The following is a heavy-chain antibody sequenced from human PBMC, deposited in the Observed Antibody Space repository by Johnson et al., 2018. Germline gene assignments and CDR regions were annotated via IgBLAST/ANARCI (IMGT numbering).Heavy chain of an antibody. CDR3: ARAHEDSYYYYYMDV. CDR2: ISSSSSYI. Sequence: VQLVESGGGLVKPGGSLRLSCAASGFTFSSYSMNWVRQAPGKGLEWVSSISSSSSYIYYADSVKGRFTISRDNPKNSLYLQRNSRRAEDTAVYYWARAHEDSYYYYYMDVWGKGTTVTVSS. CDR1: GFTFSSYS. V-gene: IGHV3-21*01. D-gene: IGHD2-15*01. J-gene: IGHJ6*03.